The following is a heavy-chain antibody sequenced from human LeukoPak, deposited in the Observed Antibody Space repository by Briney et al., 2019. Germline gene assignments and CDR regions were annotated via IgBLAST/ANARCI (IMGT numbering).Heavy chain of an antibody. CDR2: IIPIFGTA. CDR1: GGTFSSYA. Sequence: ASVKVSCKASGGTFSSYAISWVRQAPGQGLEWMGGIIPIFGTANYAQKVQGRVTITADESTSTAYMELSSLRSEDTAVYYCARDRNPRTYYDFWSGYYTAFDYWGQGTLVTVSS. J-gene: IGHJ4*02. V-gene: IGHV1-69*13. CDR3: ARDRNPRTYYDFWSGYYTAFDY. D-gene: IGHD3-3*01.